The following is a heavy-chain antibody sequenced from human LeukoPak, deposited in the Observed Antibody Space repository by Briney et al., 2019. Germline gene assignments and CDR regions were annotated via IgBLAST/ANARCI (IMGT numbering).Heavy chain of an antibody. J-gene: IGHJ4*02. CDR1: GYSFTTYW. Sequence: PGESLKISCRGSGYSFTTYWIGWGRPMPGKGLEWMGIIYPGDSDTRYTPSFQGQVTMSADKSINTAYLQWSSLKASDTAMYYCARRQGCSSTSCPPDYWGQGTLVTVST. D-gene: IGHD2-2*01. CDR2: IYPGDSDT. CDR3: ARRQGCSSTSCPPDY. V-gene: IGHV5-51*01.